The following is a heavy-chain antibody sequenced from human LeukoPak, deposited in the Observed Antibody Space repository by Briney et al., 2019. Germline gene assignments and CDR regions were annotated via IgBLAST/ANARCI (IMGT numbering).Heavy chain of an antibody. Sequence: GASVKVSCKASGGTFSSYAISWVRQAPGQGLEWMGRIIPIFGIANYAQKFQGRVTITADKSTRTAYMELSSLRSEDTAVYYCAREGVVTATEAFDIWGQGTMVTVSS. CDR2: IIPIFGIA. V-gene: IGHV1-69*04. D-gene: IGHD2-21*02. CDR1: GGTFSSYA. J-gene: IGHJ3*02. CDR3: AREGVVTATEAFDI.